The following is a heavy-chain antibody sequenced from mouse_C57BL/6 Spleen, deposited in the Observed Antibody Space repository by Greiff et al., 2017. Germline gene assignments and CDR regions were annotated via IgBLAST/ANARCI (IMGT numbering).Heavy chain of an antibody. CDR3: ARDLSTMITTVYYYAMDY. CDR2: ISSGSSTI. V-gene: IGHV5-17*01. Sequence: EVQVVESGGGLVKPGGSLKLSCAASGFTFSDYGMHWVRQAPEKGLEWVAYISSGSSTIYYADTVKGRFTISRDNAKNTLFLQMTSLRSEDTAMYYCARDLSTMITTVYYYAMDYWGQGTSVTVSS. CDR1: GFTFSDYG. D-gene: IGHD2-4*01. J-gene: IGHJ4*01.